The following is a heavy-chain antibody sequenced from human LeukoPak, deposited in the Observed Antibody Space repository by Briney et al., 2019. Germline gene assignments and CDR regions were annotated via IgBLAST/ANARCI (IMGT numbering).Heavy chain of an antibody. J-gene: IGHJ5*02. CDR3: ARRTITMVRGVSNWLDP. V-gene: IGHV4-34*01. Sequence: SETLSLTCAVYGGSFSGYYWSWIRQPPGKGLEWIGEINHSGSTNYNPSLKSRVTISVDTSKNQFSLKLSSVTAADTAVYYCARRTITMVRGVSNWLDPWGQGTLVTVSS. CDR2: INHSGST. CDR1: GGSFSGYY. D-gene: IGHD3-10*01.